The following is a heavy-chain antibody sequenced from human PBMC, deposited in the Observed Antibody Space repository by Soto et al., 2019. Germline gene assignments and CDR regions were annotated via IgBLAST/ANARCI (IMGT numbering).Heavy chain of an antibody. J-gene: IGHJ4*02. Sequence: SGPTLVNSTHTLTLTFTFSGFSLSTSGMCVICIRQPPGKALEWLALIDWDDYKYYSTSLKTRLTISKDTSKNQVVLTMTNMDPVDTATYYCAKGGSSSANAFDYWGQGTLVTVSS. CDR2: IDWDDYK. CDR1: GFSLSTSGMC. CDR3: AKGGSSSANAFDY. V-gene: IGHV2-70*01. D-gene: IGHD6-6*01.